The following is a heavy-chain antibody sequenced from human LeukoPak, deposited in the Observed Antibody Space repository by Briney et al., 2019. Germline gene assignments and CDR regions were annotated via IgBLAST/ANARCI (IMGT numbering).Heavy chain of an antibody. V-gene: IGHV3-30*18. D-gene: IGHD3-22*01. J-gene: IGHJ4*02. CDR1: GFTFSSYG. CDR3: AKDPYYHYDSSGYYHQFDY. Sequence: SGGSLRLSCAASGFTFSSYGMHWVRQAPGKGLEWVAVISYDGSNKYYADSVKGRFTISRDNSKNTLYLQMNSLRAEDTAVYYCAKDPYYHYDSSGYYHQFDYWGQGTLVTVSS. CDR2: ISYDGSNK.